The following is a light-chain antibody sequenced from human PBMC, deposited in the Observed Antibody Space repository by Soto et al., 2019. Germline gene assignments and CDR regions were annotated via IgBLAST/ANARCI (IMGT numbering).Light chain of an antibody. J-gene: IGLJ1*01. CDR1: SSDVGKYDY. Sequence: QSALTQPPSASGSPGQSVTISCTGTSSDVGKYDYVSWFQHHPGKAPKLIIYEVSKRPSGVPDRFSGSKSGSTASLTVSGLQTEDEADYYCNSYTSSTDYVFGTGTKVTVL. V-gene: IGLV2-8*01. CDR3: NSYTSSTDYV. CDR2: EVS.